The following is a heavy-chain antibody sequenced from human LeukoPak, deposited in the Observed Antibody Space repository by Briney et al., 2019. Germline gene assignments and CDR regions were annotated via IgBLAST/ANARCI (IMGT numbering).Heavy chain of an antibody. V-gene: IGHV4-39*07. J-gene: IGHJ5*02. D-gene: IGHD6-13*01. CDR1: GGSISSSSYY. Sequence: SETLSLTCTVSGGSISSSSYYWGWIRQPPGKGLEWIGSIYYSGSTYYNPSLKSRVTISVDTSKNQFSLKLSSVTAADTAVYYCARDRKESAAGIGRVYRAGTNWFDPWGQGTLVTVSS. CDR3: ARDRKESAAGIGRVYRAGTNWFDP. CDR2: IYYSGST.